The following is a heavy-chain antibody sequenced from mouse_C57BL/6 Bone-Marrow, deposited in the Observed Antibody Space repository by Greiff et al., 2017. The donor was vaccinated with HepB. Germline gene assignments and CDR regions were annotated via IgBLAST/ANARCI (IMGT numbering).Heavy chain of an antibody. D-gene: IGHD1-1*01. Sequence: EVQVVESGGGLVKPGGSLKLSCAASGFTFSSYAMSWVRQTPEKRLEWVATISDGGSYTYYPDNVKGRFTISRDNAKNNLYLQMSHLKSEDTAMYYCASVTLYYYGSPPWFAYWGQGTLVTVSA. CDR1: GFTFSSYA. CDR2: ISDGGSYT. CDR3: ASVTLYYYGSPPWFAY. V-gene: IGHV5-4*01. J-gene: IGHJ3*01.